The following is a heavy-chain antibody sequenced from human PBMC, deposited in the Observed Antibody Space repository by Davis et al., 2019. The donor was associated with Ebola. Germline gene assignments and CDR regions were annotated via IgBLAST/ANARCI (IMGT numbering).Heavy chain of an antibody. CDR2: IRSKAYGGTT. J-gene: IGHJ4*02. CDR1: GFTFGDYA. V-gene: IGHV3-49*04. Sequence: GESLKISCTASGFTFGDYAMSWVRQAPGKGLEWVGFIRSKAYGGTTEYAASVKGRFTISRDDSKSIAYLQMNSLKTEDTAVYYCTRQAYCGGDCYSHFDYWGQGTLVTVSS. D-gene: IGHD2-21*02. CDR3: TRQAYCGGDCYSHFDY.